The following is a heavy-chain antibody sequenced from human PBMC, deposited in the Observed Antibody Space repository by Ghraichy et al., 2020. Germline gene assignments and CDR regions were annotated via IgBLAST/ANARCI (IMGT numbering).Heavy chain of an antibody. V-gene: IGHV4-39*01. D-gene: IGHD5-12*01. J-gene: IGHJ3*02. CDR2: VSNSGST. CDR1: GGSISSFTSY. CDR3: AGRGYGNAFDI. Sequence: ETLSLTCTVSGGSISSFTSYWGWIRQPPGKGLEWIGSVSNSGSTYYNSSLKSRVTISVDTSKNQFSLNLSSVTAADTAVYYCAGRGYGNAFDIWGQGALVPVSS.